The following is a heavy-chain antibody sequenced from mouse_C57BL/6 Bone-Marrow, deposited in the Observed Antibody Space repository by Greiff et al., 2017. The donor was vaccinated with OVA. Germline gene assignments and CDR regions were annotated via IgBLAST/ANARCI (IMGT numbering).Heavy chain of an antibody. CDR1: GFTFTDYY. D-gene: IGHD1-1*01. V-gene: IGHV7-3*01. CDR3: ARYHYYGSPFAY. J-gene: IGHJ3*01. CDR2: IRNKANGYTT. Sequence: VQLQQSGGGLVQPGGSLSLSCAASGFTFTDYYMSWVRQPPGKALEWLGFIRNKANGYTTEYSASVKGRFTISRDNSQSILYLQMNALRAEDSATYYSARYHYYGSPFAYWGQGTLVTVSA.